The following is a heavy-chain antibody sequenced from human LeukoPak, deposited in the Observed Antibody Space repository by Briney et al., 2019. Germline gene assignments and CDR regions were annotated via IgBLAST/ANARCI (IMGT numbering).Heavy chain of an antibody. Sequence: ASVKVSCKASGYTFSSYDINWVRQATGQGLEWMGWMDPKSGNTGYAQKFQGRVTLTRNTSISTAYMELSSLRYEDTAVYYCAREEPSAAIDPWGQGTLVTVSS. CDR2: MDPKSGNT. J-gene: IGHJ5*02. CDR3: AREEPSAAIDP. CDR1: GYTFSSYD. D-gene: IGHD6-25*01. V-gene: IGHV1-8*01.